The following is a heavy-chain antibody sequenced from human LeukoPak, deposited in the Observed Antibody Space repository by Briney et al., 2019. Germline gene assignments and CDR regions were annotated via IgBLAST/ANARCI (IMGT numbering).Heavy chain of an antibody. V-gene: IGHV3-33*01. J-gene: IGHJ4*02. CDR1: GFTFSSYG. CDR3: ARVGRQLLFDY. Sequence: GGSLRLSCAASGFTFSSYGMHWVRQAPGKGLEWVAVIWYDGSNKYYADTVKGRFTISRDNSKNTLYLQMNSLRAEDTAVYYCARVGRQLLFDYWGQGTLVTVSS. CDR2: IWYDGSNK. D-gene: IGHD2-2*01.